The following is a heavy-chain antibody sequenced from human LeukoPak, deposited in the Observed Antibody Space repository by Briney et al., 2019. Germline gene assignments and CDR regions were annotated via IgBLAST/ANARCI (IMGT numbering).Heavy chain of an antibody. CDR1: GGSMKSYY. J-gene: IGHJ4*02. D-gene: IGHD6-13*01. CDR3: ARAAPGSSSWRPNYFDY. Sequence: SETLSLTCTVSGGSMKSYYWNWIRQPPGKGLEWIGYIYYSGSTNYNPSLKSRVTISVDTSKNQFSLKLTSVTAADTAIYYCARAAPGSSSWRPNYFDYWGQGTLVTVSS. CDR2: IYYSGST. V-gene: IGHV4-59*01.